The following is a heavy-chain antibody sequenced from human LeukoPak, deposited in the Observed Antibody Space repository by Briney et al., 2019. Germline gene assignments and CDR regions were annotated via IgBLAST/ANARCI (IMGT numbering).Heavy chain of an antibody. CDR1: GFTFSSYS. J-gene: IGHJ3*02. D-gene: IGHD6-25*01. Sequence: GGSLRLSCAASGFTFSSYSMNWVRQAPGKGLEWVSYISSSSSTIYYADSVKGRFTISRDNAKNSLYLQMNSLRAEDTAVYYCARGSPAALNDAFDIWGQGTMVTVSS. CDR3: ARGSPAALNDAFDI. V-gene: IGHV3-48*01. CDR2: ISSSSSTI.